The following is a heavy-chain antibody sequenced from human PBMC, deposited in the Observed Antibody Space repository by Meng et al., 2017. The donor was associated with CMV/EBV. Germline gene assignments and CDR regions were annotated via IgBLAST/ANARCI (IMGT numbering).Heavy chain of an antibody. V-gene: IGHV5-51*01. J-gene: IGHJ4*02. Sequence: GGSLRLSCKGSGYSFTSYWIGWVRQMPGKGLEWMGIIYPGDSDTRYSPFFQGQVTIAADKSISTAYLQWSSLKASDTDMYYCARHFSSTSCSDYWGQGTLVTVSS. CDR3: ARHFSSTSCSDY. CDR1: GYSFTSYW. D-gene: IGHD2-2*01. CDR2: IYPGDSDT.